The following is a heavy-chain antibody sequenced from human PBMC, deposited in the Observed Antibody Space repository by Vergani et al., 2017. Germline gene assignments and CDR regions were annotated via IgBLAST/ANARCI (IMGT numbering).Heavy chain of an antibody. D-gene: IGHD3-16*01. V-gene: IGHV3-21*01. J-gene: IGHJ4*02. CDR1: GFTFGSYS. CDR2: ISSSGNYV. Sequence: EEHLVESGGGLVKPGGSLRLSCVASGFTFGSYSVNWVRQAPGRGLEWVASISSSGNYVYYADSVKGRFTISRDNAKNSLYLQMNSLRAEDTAVYYCARDLSFSGGRFYFDYWGQGTLVTVSS. CDR3: ARDLSFSGGRFYFDY.